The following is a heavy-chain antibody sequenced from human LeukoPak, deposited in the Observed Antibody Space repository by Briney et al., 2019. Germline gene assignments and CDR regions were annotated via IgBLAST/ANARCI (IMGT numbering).Heavy chain of an antibody. CDR1: GGPISSSHYY. Sequence: SETLSLTCTVPGGPISSSHYYWGWIRQPPGKGLEWIGTIYYSGTTYYNPSLESRLTIFLDTSKSQFSLMLYSVTAADTAVYYCARQVSDYYYYYIDVWGTGTAVTVSS. CDR3: ARQVSDYYYYYIDV. CDR2: IYYSGTT. V-gene: IGHV4-39*01. D-gene: IGHD3-10*01. J-gene: IGHJ6*03.